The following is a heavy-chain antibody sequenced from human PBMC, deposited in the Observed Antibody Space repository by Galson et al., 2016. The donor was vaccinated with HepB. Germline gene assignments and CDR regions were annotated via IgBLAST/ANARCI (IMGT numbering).Heavy chain of an antibody. Sequence: SLRLSCAASGFTFSSYAMHWVRQAPGKGLEWVAVISYDGNNKYFAGSVKGRFTISRENSNNTVYLQMKSLRPDDTAVYYGAKAVGGSSVSLPDYWGQGALVTVSS. V-gene: IGHV3-30-3*01. D-gene: IGHD1-26*01. CDR3: AKAVGGSSVSLPDY. CDR1: GFTFSSYA. CDR2: ISYDGNNK. J-gene: IGHJ4*02.